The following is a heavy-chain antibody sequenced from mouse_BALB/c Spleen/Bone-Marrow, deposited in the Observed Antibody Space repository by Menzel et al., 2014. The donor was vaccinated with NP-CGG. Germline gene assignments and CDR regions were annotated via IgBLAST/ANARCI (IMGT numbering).Heavy chain of an antibody. CDR2: IDPSNSET. V-gene: IGHV1S127*01. CDR3: ARNYRYPRSYAIDY. J-gene: IGHJ4*01. CDR1: GYTFTSYW. D-gene: IGHD2-14*01. Sequence: QVHVKQSGPELVRPGASVKMPCKASGYTFTSYWMHWVKQRPGQGLEWIGMIDPSNSETRLNQKFKDKAALNVDKSSNTAYMQLSSLTSEDSAVYYCARNYRYPRSYAIDYWGQGTSVTVSS.